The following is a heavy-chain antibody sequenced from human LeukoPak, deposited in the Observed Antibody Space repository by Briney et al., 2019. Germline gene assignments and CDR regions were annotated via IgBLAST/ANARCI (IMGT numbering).Heavy chain of an antibody. J-gene: IGHJ4*02. Sequence: GGSLTLSCAASGFTFSSYAMSWVRQAPGKGLEWVSAISGSGGSTYYAYSEKGRFTISGDNSKHTLFLQRNSPRAEHAAVYYCAKRPRYYDFLSSYYPDYWGQGNLVTVSS. CDR3: AKRPRYYDFLSSYYPDY. CDR2: ISGSGGST. CDR1: GFTFSSYA. D-gene: IGHD3-3*01. V-gene: IGHV3-23*01.